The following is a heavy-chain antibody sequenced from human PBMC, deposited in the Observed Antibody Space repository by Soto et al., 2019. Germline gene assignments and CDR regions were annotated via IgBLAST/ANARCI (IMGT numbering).Heavy chain of an antibody. CDR1: GFTLMAYG. CDR2: INRDGSKK. CDR3: ARDVSPGSSSLYLDAFDI. J-gene: IGHJ3*02. D-gene: IGHD6-13*01. Sequence: EVQLEESGGDLVQPGGPLRLSCAASGFTLMAYGMTWVRQAPGKGLEWVANINRDGSKKSYLDSVRGRFTISRDNVGNSLYLQMDSLRADDTALYYCARDVSPGSSSLYLDAFDIWGQGTMVTVSS. V-gene: IGHV3-7*03.